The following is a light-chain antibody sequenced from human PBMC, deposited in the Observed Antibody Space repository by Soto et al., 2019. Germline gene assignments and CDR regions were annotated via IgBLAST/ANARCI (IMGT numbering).Light chain of an antibody. CDR3: QQTYSTLFT. J-gene: IGKJ3*01. CDR1: QTINNK. CDR2: TAS. Sequence: DIQMTQSPSTLSASVGDRVTITCRASQTINNKLAWYQKKPGKAPKLMIYTASSLESGVPSRISGGGSGTEFTLTISSLQPDDFATYYCQQTYSTLFTFGPGTKVDIK. V-gene: IGKV1-39*01.